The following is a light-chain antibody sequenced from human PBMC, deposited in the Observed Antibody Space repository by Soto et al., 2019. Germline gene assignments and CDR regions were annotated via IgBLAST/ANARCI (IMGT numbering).Light chain of an antibody. CDR2: GAS. Sequence: EIVMTLSPATLSVSPGERATLSSRASQRVSGNLAWYQQKPGQAPRLLIYGASTRATGIPARFSGSGYGTEFTLTICSLQSEDFAVYYCQQCNNWPPAFGQGTQ. CDR3: QQCNNWPPA. J-gene: IGKJ1*01. CDR1: QRVSGN. V-gene: IGKV3-15*01.